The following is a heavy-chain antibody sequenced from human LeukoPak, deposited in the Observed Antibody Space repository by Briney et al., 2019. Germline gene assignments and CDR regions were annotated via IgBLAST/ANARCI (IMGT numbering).Heavy chain of an antibody. CDR3: ARVGTGREAA. CDR1: GYTFTGYY. Sequence: ASVKVSCKASGYTFTGYYMHWVRQAPGQGLEWMGWMNPNSGNTGYAQKFQGRVTMTRNTSISTAYMELSSLRSEDTAVYYCARVGTGREAAWGQGTLVTVSS. J-gene: IGHJ5*02. CDR2: MNPNSGNT. D-gene: IGHD1-14*01. V-gene: IGHV1-8*02.